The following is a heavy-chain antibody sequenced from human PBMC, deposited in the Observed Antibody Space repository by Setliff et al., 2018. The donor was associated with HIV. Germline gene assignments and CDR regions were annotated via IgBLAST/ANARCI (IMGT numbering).Heavy chain of an antibody. J-gene: IGHJ4*02. CDR2: IYPDDSDT. V-gene: IGHV5-51*01. Sequence: GESLKISCKGSGYTFTSYWIGWVRQMPGKGLEWMGIIYPDDSDTRYSPAFQGQVTISADKSISTAYLQWSSLKASDTAMYYGVRQLRSNYRFPYFDYWGQGTLVTVSS. D-gene: IGHD4-4*01. CDR1: GYTFTSYW. CDR3: VRQLRSNYRFPYFDY.